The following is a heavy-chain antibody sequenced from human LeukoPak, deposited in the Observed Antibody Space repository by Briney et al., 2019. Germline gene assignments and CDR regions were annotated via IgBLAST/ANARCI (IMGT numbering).Heavy chain of an antibody. Sequence: GGSLRLSCAASGFTFSDYYMTWIRQAPGKGLEWVSHISISGSNMFSADSVKGRFTISRDNAKNSLYLQMNSLRAEDTAIYYCARVPPEDRTWFDPWGQGALVTVSS. CDR3: ARVPPEDRTWFDP. J-gene: IGHJ5*02. D-gene: IGHD1-14*01. V-gene: IGHV3-11*04. CDR2: ISISGSNM. CDR1: GFTFSDYY.